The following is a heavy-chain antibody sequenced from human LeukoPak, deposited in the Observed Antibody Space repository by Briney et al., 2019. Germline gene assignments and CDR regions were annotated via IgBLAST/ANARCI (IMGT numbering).Heavy chain of an antibody. V-gene: IGHV3-23*01. J-gene: IGHJ4*02. CDR2: ISGSGGST. D-gene: IGHD6-13*01. CDR1: GFTFSSYA. CDR3: AKDSSSWPIDY. Sequence: GGSLRLSCAASGFTFSSYAMGWVRQAPGKGLEWVSAISGSGGSTYYADSVKGPFTISRNNSKNTLYLQMNSLRAEDTAVYYCAKDSSSWPIDYWGQGTLVTVSS.